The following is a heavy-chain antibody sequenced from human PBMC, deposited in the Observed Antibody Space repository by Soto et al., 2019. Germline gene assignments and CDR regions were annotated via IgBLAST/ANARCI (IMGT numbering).Heavy chain of an antibody. D-gene: IGHD3-22*01. J-gene: IGHJ4*02. CDR1: GGSISSYY. CDR3: ARHYYDSSGYDYYFDY. V-gene: IGHV4-59*08. CDR2: IYYSGST. Sequence: SETLFLTCTVSGGSISSYYWSWIRQPPGKGLEWIGYIYYSGSTNYNPSLKSRVTISVDTSKNQFSLKLSSVTAADTAVYYCARHYYDSSGYDYYFDYWGQGTLVTVSS.